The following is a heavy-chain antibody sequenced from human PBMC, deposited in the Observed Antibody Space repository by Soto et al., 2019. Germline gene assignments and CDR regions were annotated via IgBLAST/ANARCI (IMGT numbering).Heavy chain of an antibody. CDR3: PRDQGEPALYYYAMDV. J-gene: IGHJ6*02. D-gene: IGHD2-2*01. V-gene: IGHV3-21*01. CDR2: ISSSSSYI. Sequence: GGSLRLSCAASGFTFSSYSMNWVRQAPGKGLEWVSSISSSSSYIYYADSVKGRFTISRDNAKNSLYLQMNSLRAEDTAVYYCPRDQGEPALYYYAMDVWGQGTTGTV. CDR1: GFTFSSYS.